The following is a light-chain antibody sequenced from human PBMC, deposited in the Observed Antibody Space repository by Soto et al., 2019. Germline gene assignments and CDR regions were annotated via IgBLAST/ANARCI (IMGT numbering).Light chain of an antibody. J-gene: IGLJ1*01. CDR1: SGSIASYY. CDR2: EDK. V-gene: IGLV6-57*04. Sequence: NFMVTRPHSVSGSRGKTVAISCTRSSGSIASYYVQLYQQRPGSAPTTVIYEDKQRPSGVPDRFSGSIDSASNSASLTISGLETEDEADYYCHSYDSSNFVFGSGTKVTVL. CDR3: HSYDSSNFV.